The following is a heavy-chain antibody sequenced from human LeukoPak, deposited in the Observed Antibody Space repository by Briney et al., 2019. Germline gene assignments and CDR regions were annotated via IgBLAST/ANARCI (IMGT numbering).Heavy chain of an antibody. D-gene: IGHD3-22*01. V-gene: IGHV4-31*03. CDR1: GGSISSGGYY. Sequence: SETLSLTCTVSGGSISSGGYYWSWIRQHPGKGLEWIGYIYYSGSTYYNPSLKSRVTISVDTSKNQFSLKLSSVTAADTAVYYCARDDGYYDSSGYYPDSYGMDVWGQGTTVTVSS. J-gene: IGHJ6*02. CDR3: ARDDGYYDSSGYYPDSYGMDV. CDR2: IYYSGST.